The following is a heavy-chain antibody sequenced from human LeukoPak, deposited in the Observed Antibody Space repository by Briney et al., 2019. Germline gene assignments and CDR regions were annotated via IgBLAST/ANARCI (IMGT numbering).Heavy chain of an antibody. CDR2: ISGSGGST. J-gene: IGHJ4*01. CDR1: GFTFSNYA. Sequence: GGSLRLSCAASGFTFSNYAMTWVRQAPGKGLEWVSVISGSGGSTYYADSVEGRFTISRDNSKNTLYLQMNSLRAEDTAFYYCVKDTGLVRGVPDYWGHGTLVTVSS. V-gene: IGHV3-23*01. D-gene: IGHD3-10*01. CDR3: VKDTGLVRGVPDY.